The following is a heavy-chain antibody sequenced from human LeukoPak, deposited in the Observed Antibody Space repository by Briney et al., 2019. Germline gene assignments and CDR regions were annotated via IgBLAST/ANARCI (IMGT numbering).Heavy chain of an antibody. V-gene: IGHV1-18*04. CDR3: ARHSGSGWQALGY. CDR1: GYTLSNYG. CDR2: TSYNGNT. J-gene: IGHJ4*02. D-gene: IGHD6-19*01. Sequence: ASVKVSCKASGYTLSNYGISWVRQAPGLGREWMGWTSYNGNTNYAQKFQDRVNMTTDTSTTTAYMELRSLESDDTAVYYCARHSGSGWQALGYWGQGTLVTVSS.